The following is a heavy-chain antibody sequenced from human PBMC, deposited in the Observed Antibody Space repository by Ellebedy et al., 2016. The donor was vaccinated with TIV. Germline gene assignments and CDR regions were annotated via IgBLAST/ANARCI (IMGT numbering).Heavy chain of an antibody. V-gene: IGHV4-34*01. D-gene: IGHD2-15*01. CDR3: ARTAARAGMDV. CDR2: INHSGST. J-gene: IGHJ6*02. Sequence: SETLSLXCAVYGGSFSGYYWSWIRQPPGKGLEWIGEINHSGSTNYNPSLKSRVTISVDTSKNQFSLKLSSVTAADTAVYYCARTAARAGMDVWGQGTTVTVSS. CDR1: GGSFSGYY.